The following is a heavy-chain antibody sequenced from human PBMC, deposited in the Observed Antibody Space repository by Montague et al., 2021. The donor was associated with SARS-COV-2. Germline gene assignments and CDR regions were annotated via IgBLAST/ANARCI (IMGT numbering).Heavy chain of an antibody. CDR3: ARDWWNGDWLFGLYYYYGMDV. Sequence: SLRLSCAASGFTFSSYGMHWVRQAPGKLLEWVVVLWSDGSHQYYADSVKGRFPISRDNSKNTLYLQMNRLRAADTAVSYCARDWWNGDWLFGLYYYYGMDVWGQGTTVTVSS. J-gene: IGHJ6*01. CDR1: GFTFSSYG. V-gene: IGHV3-33*01. D-gene: IGHD3-9*01. CDR2: LWSDGSHQ.